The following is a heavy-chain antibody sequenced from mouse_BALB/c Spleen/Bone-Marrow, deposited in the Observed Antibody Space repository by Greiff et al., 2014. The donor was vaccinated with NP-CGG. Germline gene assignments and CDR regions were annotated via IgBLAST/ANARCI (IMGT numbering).Heavy chain of an antibody. D-gene: IGHD1-1*01. CDR1: GFNIKDTY. J-gene: IGHJ4*01. CDR2: IDPAIINT. CDR3: ARYRYYGSSYAMDY. V-gene: IGHV14-3*02. Sequence: EVMLVESGAELVKPGASVKLSCTASGFNIKDTYMFWVKQRPDQGLEWIGRIDPAIINTKYDPKFQGKATIAADTSSNTAYPQLSSLTSEDTAVYYCARYRYYGSSYAMDYWGQGTSVTVSS.